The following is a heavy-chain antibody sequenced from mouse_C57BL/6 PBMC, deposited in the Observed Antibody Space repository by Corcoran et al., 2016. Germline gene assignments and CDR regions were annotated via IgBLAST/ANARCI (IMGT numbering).Heavy chain of an antibody. CDR2: IYPGSGST. J-gene: IGHJ1*03. D-gene: IGHD1-1*02. CDR3: ARSWDTMGSYWYFDV. Sequence: QVQLQQPGAELVKPGASVKMSCKASGYTFTSYWITWVKQRPGQGLEWIGDIYPGSGSTNYNEKFKSKATLTVDTSSSTAYMQLSSLTSEDSAVYYCARSWDTMGSYWYFDVWGTGTTVTVSS. V-gene: IGHV1-55*01. CDR1: GYTFTSYW.